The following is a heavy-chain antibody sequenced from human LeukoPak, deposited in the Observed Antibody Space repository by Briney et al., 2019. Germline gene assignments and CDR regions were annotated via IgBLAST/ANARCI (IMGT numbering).Heavy chain of an antibody. J-gene: IGHJ3*02. V-gene: IGHV3-9*01. CDR2: ISWNSGSI. D-gene: IGHD5-18*01. Sequence: GGFLRLSCAASGFTFDDYAMHWVRQAPGKGLEWVSGISWNSGSIGYADSVKGRFTISRDNAKNSLYLQMNSLRAEDTALYYCAKDIQGVGYSYGYRARRRGFDAFDIWGQGTMVTVSS. CDR1: GFTFDDYA. CDR3: AKDIQGVGYSYGYRARRRGFDAFDI.